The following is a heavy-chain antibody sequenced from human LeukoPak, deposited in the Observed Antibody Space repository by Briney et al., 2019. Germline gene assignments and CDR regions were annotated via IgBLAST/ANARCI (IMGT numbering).Heavy chain of an antibody. D-gene: IGHD3-9*01. CDR3: ARDHYDILTGYYTPNFDY. CDR2: ISGYNGNT. CDR1: GYTFTSYG. J-gene: IGHJ4*02. V-gene: IGHV1-18*01. Sequence: GASVKVSCKASGYTFTSYGISWVRQAPGQGLEWMGWISGYNGNTKYAQKVQGRVTMTTDTSTSTSYMELGSLRSDDTAVYYCARDHYDILTGYYTPNFDYWGQGTLDTVSS.